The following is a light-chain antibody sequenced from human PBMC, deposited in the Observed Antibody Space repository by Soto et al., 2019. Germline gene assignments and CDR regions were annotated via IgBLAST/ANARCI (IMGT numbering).Light chain of an antibody. CDR1: ITEVGGHNY. CDR3: SSYTDVVTLEV. J-gene: IGLJ1*01. Sequence: SVRSLASSVSGSLEQAYCISYTGTITEVGGHNYVFWYQQHPGRAPKLILYEVSNRPSGVSKRFSGSKSGKAASLTISGLQAEDVADYYCSSYTDVVTLEVFGPGTTVT. V-gene: IGLV2-14*01. CDR2: EVS.